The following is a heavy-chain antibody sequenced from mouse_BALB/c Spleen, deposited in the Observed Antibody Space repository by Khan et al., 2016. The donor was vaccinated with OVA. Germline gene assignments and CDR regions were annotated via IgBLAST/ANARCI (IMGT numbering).Heavy chain of an antibody. V-gene: IGHV2-9*02. CDR2: LWTGGST. CDR3: ARYYGNYGWYFDV. Sequence: VELVESGPGLVAPSQSLSITCTVSGFSLTSYGVHWVRQPSAKGLVWLGVLWTGGSTNYNSALMSRLSISKDNSKSQVFLKMNRLQTDDTAIYYCARYYGNYGWYFDVWGAGTTVTVSA. D-gene: IGHD2-1*01. CDR1: GFSLTSYG. J-gene: IGHJ1*01.